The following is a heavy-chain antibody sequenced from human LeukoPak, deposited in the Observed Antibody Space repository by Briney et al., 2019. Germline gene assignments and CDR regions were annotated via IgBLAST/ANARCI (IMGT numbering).Heavy chain of an antibody. CDR2: ISYDGSNK. CDR1: GFTFSSYG. J-gene: IGHJ4*02. V-gene: IGHV3-30*03. D-gene: IGHD3-10*01. Sequence: QPGGSLRLSCAASGFTFSSYGMHWVRQAPGKGLEWVAVISYDGSNKYYADSVKGRFTISRDNSKNTLYLQMNSLRAEDTAVYYCARDSGRWARYYFDYWGQGTLVTVSS. CDR3: ARDSGRWARYYFDY.